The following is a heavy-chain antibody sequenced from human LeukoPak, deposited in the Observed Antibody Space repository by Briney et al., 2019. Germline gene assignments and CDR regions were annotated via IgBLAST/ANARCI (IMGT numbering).Heavy chain of an antibody. Sequence: GSVKVSCKASGYTFTSYDINWVRQATGQGLEWMGWMNPNSGNTGYAQKFQGRVTITRNTSISAAYMELSSLRSEDTAVYYCARAPQWLVLGAYYYYMDVWGKGTTVTVSS. J-gene: IGHJ6*03. CDR1: GYTFTSYD. CDR2: MNPNSGNT. CDR3: ARAPQWLVLGAYYYYMDV. D-gene: IGHD6-19*01. V-gene: IGHV1-8*03.